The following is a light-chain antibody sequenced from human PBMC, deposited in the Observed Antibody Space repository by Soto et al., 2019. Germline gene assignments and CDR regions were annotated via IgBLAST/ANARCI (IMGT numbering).Light chain of an antibody. CDR1: SSGVGGNNF. V-gene: IGLV2-23*01. J-gene: IGLJ1*01. CDR3: CAYVGARSYV. Sequence: QSVLTQPRSVSGSPGQSVTISCTGSSSGVGGNNFVSWYQQQPGRAPKVVVYEGTKRPSGVSNRFSGSNSGGTASLTISGLQAKDEASYFCCAYVGARSYVFGPGTKVTVL. CDR2: EGT.